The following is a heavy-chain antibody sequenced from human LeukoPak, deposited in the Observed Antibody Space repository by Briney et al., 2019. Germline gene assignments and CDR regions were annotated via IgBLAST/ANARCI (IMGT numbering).Heavy chain of an antibody. CDR2: ISYDGSNK. CDR3: ARDLGYGDTYGMDV. D-gene: IGHD4-17*01. J-gene: IGHJ6*02. CDR1: GFTFSSYA. V-gene: IGHV3-30-3*01. Sequence: PGRSLRLSCAASGFTFSSYAMHWVRQAPGKGLEWVAVISYDGSNKYYADFVKGRFTISRDNSKNTLYLQMNSLRAEDTAVYYCARDLGYGDTYGMDVWGQGTTVTVSS.